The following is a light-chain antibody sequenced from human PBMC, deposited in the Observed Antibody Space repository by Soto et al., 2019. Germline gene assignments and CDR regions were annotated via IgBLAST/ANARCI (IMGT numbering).Light chain of an antibody. CDR1: QRVSSY. CDR3: QQRSNWPPRT. Sequence: EIVFTQSPATLSLSPGERATLSCRASQRVSSYLAWYQQKPGQAPRLLIYDASNRATGIPARFSGSGSGTDFTLTISSLEPEDFAVYYCQQRSNWPPRTFGQRTNLEIK. CDR2: DAS. V-gene: IGKV3-11*01. J-gene: IGKJ2*01.